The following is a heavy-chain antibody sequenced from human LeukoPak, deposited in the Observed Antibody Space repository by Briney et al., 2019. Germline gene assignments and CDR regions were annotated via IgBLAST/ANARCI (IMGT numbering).Heavy chain of an antibody. V-gene: IGHV3-7*01. D-gene: IGHD2-15*01. CDR1: GFTFRNYW. J-gene: IGHJ4*02. CDR3: ARDGGLHTNFDY. Sequence: HGGSLRLSCAASGFTFRNYWMGWVRQAPGKGLEWVANTKPDGTAEYYADSVRGRFTTSRDNANNFLYLQMNSLRGEDTAVYYCARDGGLHTNFDYWGQGTLVTVSS. CDR2: TKPDGTAE.